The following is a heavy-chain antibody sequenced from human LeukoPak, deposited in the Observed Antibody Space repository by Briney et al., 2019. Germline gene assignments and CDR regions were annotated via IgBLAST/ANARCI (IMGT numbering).Heavy chain of an antibody. CDR3: ARVTGSGWYYFDY. J-gene: IGHJ4*02. Sequence: GGSLRLSCAASGFTVSSNYMSWLRQAPGKGLEWVSVIYSGISTYYADSVKGRFTISRDNSKNMLYLQMNSLRAEDTAVYYCARVTGSGWYYFDYWGQGTLVTVSS. CDR2: IYSGIST. CDR1: GFTVSSNY. D-gene: IGHD6-19*01. V-gene: IGHV3-53*01.